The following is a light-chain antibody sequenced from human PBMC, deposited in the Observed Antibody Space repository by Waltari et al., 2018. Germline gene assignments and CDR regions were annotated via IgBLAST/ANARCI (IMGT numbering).Light chain of an antibody. CDR1: HIGSKS. Sequence: YVLAQPPSVSVAPGETARIPCGDGHIGSKSVHWYQQKPGQAPRLIIFYDTKRPSGISERFSGSNSANTATLTISRAEAGDEADYYCQVWDSSSDLLYVFGAGTKVTVL. CDR2: YDT. V-gene: IGLV3-21*04. J-gene: IGLJ1*01. CDR3: QVWDSSSDLLYV.